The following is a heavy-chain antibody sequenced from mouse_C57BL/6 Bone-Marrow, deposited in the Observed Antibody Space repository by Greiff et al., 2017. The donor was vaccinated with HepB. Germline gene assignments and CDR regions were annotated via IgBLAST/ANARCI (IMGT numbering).Heavy chain of an antibody. CDR3: TNYGSSPLDY. Sequence: VQLQQSGPELVKPGASVKMSCKASGYTFTDYNMHWVKQSHGKSLEWIGWIDPENGDTEYASKFQGKATITADTSSNTAYLQLSSLTSEDTAVYYCTNYGSSPLDYWGQGTTLTVSS. CDR2: IDPENGDT. V-gene: IGHV14-4*01. CDR1: GYTFTDYN. J-gene: IGHJ2*01. D-gene: IGHD1-1*01.